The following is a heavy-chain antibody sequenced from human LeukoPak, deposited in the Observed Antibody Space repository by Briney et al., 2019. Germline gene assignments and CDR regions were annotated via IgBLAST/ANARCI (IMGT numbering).Heavy chain of an antibody. V-gene: IGHV4-59*01. J-gene: IGHJ4*02. Sequence: SSETLSLTCTVSGGSMNTSCWTWVRQPPGMGLEWIGYIYYSGSTNYNPSLKSRVTISVDTSKNQFSLKLNSVTAADTAVYYCARRRIQLWLLDYWGQGTLVTVSS. CDR1: GGSMNTSC. CDR2: IYYSGST. CDR3: ARRRIQLWLLDY. D-gene: IGHD5-18*01.